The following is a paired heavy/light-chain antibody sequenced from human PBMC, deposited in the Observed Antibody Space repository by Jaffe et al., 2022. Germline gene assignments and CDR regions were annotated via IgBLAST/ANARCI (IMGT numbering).Light chain of an antibody. J-gene: IGLJ1*01. CDR3: SSYTSSSTFV. CDR1: SSDVGGYNY. V-gene: IGLV2-14*03. CDR2: DVS. Sequence: QSALTQPASVSGSPGQSITISCTGTSSDVGGYNYVSWYQQHPDKAPKLMIYDVSNRPSGVSNRFSGSKSGNTASLTISGLQAEDEADYYCSSYTSSSTFVFGTGTKVTVL.
Heavy chain of an antibody. CDR3: AKEKGRGNRMTIFGVRTTDCYMDV. CDR1: GFTFDEYA. V-gene: IGHV3-9*01. J-gene: IGHJ6*03. Sequence: EVQLVESGGGLVQPGRSLRLSCAASGFTFDEYAIHWVRQAPGKGLEWVSGISWNSGSTGYADSVKGRFTISRDNVKNSLYLQMNSLRAEDTALYYCAKEKGRGNRMTIFGVRTTDCYMDVWGKGTTVIVS. D-gene: IGHD3-3*01. CDR2: ISWNSGST.